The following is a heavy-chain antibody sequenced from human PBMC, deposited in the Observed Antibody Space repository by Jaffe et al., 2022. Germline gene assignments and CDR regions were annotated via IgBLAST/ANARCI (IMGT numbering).Heavy chain of an antibody. CDR3: ARVAGPYYFDY. CDR1: GGTFSSYT. CDR2: IIPILGIA. Sequence: QVQLVQSGAEVKKPGSSVKVSCKASGGTFSSYTISWVRQAPGQGLEWMGRIIPILGIANYAQKFQGRVTITADKSTSTAYMELSSLRSEDTAVYYCARVAGPYYFDYWGQGTLVTVSS. D-gene: IGHD6-19*01. J-gene: IGHJ4*02. V-gene: IGHV1-69*02.